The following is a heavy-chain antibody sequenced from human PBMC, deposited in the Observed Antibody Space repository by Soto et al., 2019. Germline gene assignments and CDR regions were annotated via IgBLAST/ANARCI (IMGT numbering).Heavy chain of an antibody. Sequence: KPSETLSLTSTVSGGPISSSSYCWGWIRHPPGKGLEWIGSIYFSGSTYYNPSLKSRVTISVDTSKNQFSLKLSSVTAADTAVYYCARPYSGYDLYYYYMDVWGKGTTVTVS. V-gene: IGHV4-39*01. J-gene: IGHJ6*03. CDR3: ARPYSGYDLYYYYMDV. D-gene: IGHD5-12*01. CDR1: GGPISSSSYC. CDR2: IYFSGST.